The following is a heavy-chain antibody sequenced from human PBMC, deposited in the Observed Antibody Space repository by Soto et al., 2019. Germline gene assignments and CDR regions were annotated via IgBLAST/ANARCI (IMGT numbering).Heavy chain of an antibody. Sequence: PSETLSLTCAVYGGSFSGYYWSWIRQPPGKGLEWIGEINHSGSTNYNPSLKSRVTISVDTSKNQFSLKLSSVTAADTAIYYCARHPGYYDVLTGYSTYYFDYWGQGALVTVSS. CDR1: GGSFSGYY. V-gene: IGHV4-34*01. CDR2: INHSGST. J-gene: IGHJ4*02. CDR3: ARHPGYYDVLTGYSTYYFDY. D-gene: IGHD3-9*01.